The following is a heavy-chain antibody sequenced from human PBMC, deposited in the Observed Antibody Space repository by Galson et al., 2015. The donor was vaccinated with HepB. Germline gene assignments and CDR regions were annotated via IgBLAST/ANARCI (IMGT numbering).Heavy chain of an antibody. V-gene: IGHV3-74*01. D-gene: IGHD3-10*01. CDR3: APGVRPHWFDP. CDR2: INSDGSSP. CDR1: GLSFSSYW. J-gene: IGHJ5*02. Sequence: SLRLSCAASGLSFSSYWMYWVRQVPGKGLGWVSAINSDGSSPRDADSVKGRFSISRDNAKNTLYLQMNSLRVEDTAVYYCAPGVRPHWFDPSGPATLVPVSS.